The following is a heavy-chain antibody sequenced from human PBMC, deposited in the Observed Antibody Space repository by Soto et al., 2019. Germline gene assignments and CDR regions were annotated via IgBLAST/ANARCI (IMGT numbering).Heavy chain of an antibody. CDR1: GGTFSGYY. D-gene: IGHD2-8*01. CDR3: ASERRSPDIVRIVYPRIRYPFDY. CDR2: INHSGST. Sequence: SETLSLTCAVYGGTFSGYYWRWIRQPPGKGLEWIGEINHSGSTNYNPSLTSRVTISVDTSKNQFSLKLSSVTAADTAVYYCASERRSPDIVRIVYPRIRYPFDYWGKRSL. V-gene: IGHV4-34*08. J-gene: IGHJ4*02.